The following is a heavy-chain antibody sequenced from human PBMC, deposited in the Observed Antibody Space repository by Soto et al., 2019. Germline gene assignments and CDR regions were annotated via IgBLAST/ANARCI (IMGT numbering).Heavy chain of an antibody. CDR2: IWYDGSNK. Sequence: PGGSLRLSCAASGFTFSSYGMHWVRQAPGKGLEWVAVIWYDGSNKYYADSVKGRFTISRDNSKNTLYLQMNSLRAEDTAVYYCARDRNNDYSSGSYYFDYWGQGTLVTVSS. J-gene: IGHJ4*02. V-gene: IGHV3-33*01. CDR1: GFTFSSYG. CDR3: ARDRNNDYSSGSYYFDY. D-gene: IGHD6-19*01.